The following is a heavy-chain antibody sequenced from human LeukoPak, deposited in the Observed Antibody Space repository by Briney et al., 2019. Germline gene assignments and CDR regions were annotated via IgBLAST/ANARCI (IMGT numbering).Heavy chain of an antibody. V-gene: IGHV4-59*01. Sequence: SETLSHTCTVSGGSISSYYWSWIRQPPGKGLEWIGYIYYSGSTNYNPSLKSRVTISVDTSKNQFSLKLSSVTTADTAVYYCARGRDYYDSSGYYYEGTIVDYWGQGTLVTVSS. J-gene: IGHJ4*02. CDR3: ARGRDYYDSSGYYYEGTIVDY. CDR1: GGSISSYY. CDR2: IYYSGST. D-gene: IGHD3-22*01.